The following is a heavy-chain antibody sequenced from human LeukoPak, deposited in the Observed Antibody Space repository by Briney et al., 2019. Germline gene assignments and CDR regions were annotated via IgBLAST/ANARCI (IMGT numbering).Heavy chain of an antibody. Sequence: GGSLRLSCAASGFTFKSYGMTWVCQVPGKGLEWVSSITGAGSSTKYADSVSGRFTISRDNSKNTLSLQMTGLRAEDTAVYYCARKVAVAMDLDYWGQGTLVTVSS. CDR1: GFTFKSYG. D-gene: IGHD5-18*01. CDR3: ARKVAVAMDLDY. V-gene: IGHV3-23*01. J-gene: IGHJ4*02. CDR2: ITGAGSST.